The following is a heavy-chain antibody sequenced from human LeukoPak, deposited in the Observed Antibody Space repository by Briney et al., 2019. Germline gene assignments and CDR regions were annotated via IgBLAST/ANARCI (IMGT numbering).Heavy chain of an antibody. D-gene: IGHD3-10*01. V-gene: IGHV4-38-2*02. CDR1: GYSISSGYY. CDR2: IYHSGST. J-gene: IGHJ5*02. CDR3: ARGHDYYYSGRQSWFDP. Sequence: SETLSLTCTVSGYSISSGYYWGWIRPPPGKGPEWIGSIYHSGSTYYNPSLKSRVTISVDTSKNQFSLKLSSVTAADTAFYYCARGHDYYYSGRQSWFDPWGQGTLVTVSS.